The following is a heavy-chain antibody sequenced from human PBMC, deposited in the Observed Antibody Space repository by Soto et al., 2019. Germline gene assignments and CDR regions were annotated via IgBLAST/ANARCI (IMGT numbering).Heavy chain of an antibody. J-gene: IGHJ5*02. Sequence: ASVKVSCKASGYTFTGYYMHWVRQAPGQGLEWMGWINPNNGDTNYAQKFQGRVTMTTDTSTSTAYMELRSLRSDDTAVYYCARGVGSGSYYNQYNWFDPWGQGTLVTVSS. D-gene: IGHD3-10*01. V-gene: IGHV1-2*02. CDR1: GYTFTGYY. CDR2: INPNNGDT. CDR3: ARGVGSGSYYNQYNWFDP.